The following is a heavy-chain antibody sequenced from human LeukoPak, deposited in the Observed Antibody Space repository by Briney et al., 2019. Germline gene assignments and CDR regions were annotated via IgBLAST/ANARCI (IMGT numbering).Heavy chain of an antibody. CDR3: FLYDYGDYDYYYGMDV. V-gene: IGHV3-21*01. CDR1: GFTFSSYS. J-gene: IGHJ6*02. Sequence: PGGSLRLSCAASGFTFSSYSMNWVRQAPGKGLEWVSSISSSSSYIYYADSVKGRFTISRDNAKNSLYLQMNSLRAEDTAVYYCFLYDYGDYDYYYGMDVWGQGTTVTVSS. D-gene: IGHD4-17*01. CDR2: ISSSSSYI.